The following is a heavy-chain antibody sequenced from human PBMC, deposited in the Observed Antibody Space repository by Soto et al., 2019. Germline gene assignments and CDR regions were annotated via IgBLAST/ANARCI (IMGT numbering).Heavy chain of an antibody. CDR1: GYPFSGYA. CDR3: ARPSTDYGDHGWAFPY. D-gene: IGHD4-17*01. Sequence: QVQLVQSGSEVKKPGASVKVSCKASGYPFSGYAIGWVRQAPGQGLEWMGWISAYNGNTNFAQKFQGRVTLTTDTPTSTAYMELRSLRSDDTAVYYCARPSTDYGDHGWAFPYWGQGTLVTVSS. V-gene: IGHV1-18*01. CDR2: ISAYNGNT. J-gene: IGHJ4*02.